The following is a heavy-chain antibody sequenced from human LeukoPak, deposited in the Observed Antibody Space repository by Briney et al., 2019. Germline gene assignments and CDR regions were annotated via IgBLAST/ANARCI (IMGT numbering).Heavy chain of an antibody. J-gene: IGHJ4*02. D-gene: IGHD6-13*01. CDR1: GYTFTSYG. CDR3: ARVSLVATIGIAAAGAGDY. V-gene: IGHV1-18*01. CDR2: ISAHNGNT. Sequence: ASVKVSCKASGYTFTSYGISWVRQAPGQGLEWMGWISAHNGNTNYAQKLQGRVTMTTDTSTSTAYMELRSLRSDDTAVYYCARVSLVATIGIAAAGAGDYWGQGTLVTVSS.